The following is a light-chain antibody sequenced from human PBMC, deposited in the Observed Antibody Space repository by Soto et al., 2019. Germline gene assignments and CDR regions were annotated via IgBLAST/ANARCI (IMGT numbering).Light chain of an antibody. J-gene: IGKJ4*01. CDR1: QSVKSS. Sequence: EVVLTQSPAILSLSPGERATLSCRASQSVKSSLAWYQQKPGQPPRLLIYDASHRATGIPARFSGSASGTDFTLTISSLEPEDVAVYFCQQRSNWPPVTFGGGTKVQI. CDR2: DAS. CDR3: QQRSNWPPVT. V-gene: IGKV3-11*01.